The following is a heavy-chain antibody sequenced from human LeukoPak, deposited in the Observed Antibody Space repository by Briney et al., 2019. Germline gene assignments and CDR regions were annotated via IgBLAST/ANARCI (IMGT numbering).Heavy chain of an antibody. CDR3: ARGRFTTFDY. J-gene: IGHJ4*02. Sequence: PSETLSLTCTASGGSISSYYWSWIRQPPGKGLEWIGYIYHSGSTNYNPSLKSRVTISVDTSKNQFSLKLSSVTAADTAVYYCARGRFTTFDYWGQGTLVTVSS. V-gene: IGHV4-59*01. CDR2: IYHSGST. D-gene: IGHD3-3*01. CDR1: GGSISSYY.